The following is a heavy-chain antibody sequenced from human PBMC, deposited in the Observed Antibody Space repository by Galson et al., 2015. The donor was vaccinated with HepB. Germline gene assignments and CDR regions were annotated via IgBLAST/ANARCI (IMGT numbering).Heavy chain of an antibody. J-gene: IGHJ6*03. Sequence: SLRLSCAASGFTFSSYGMHWVRQAPGKGLEWVAVISYDGSNKYYADSVKGRFTISRDNSKNTLYLQMNSLRAEDTAVYYCAKDYRITHYYYMDVWGKGTTVTVSS. D-gene: IGHD1-14*01. V-gene: IGHV3-30*18. CDR1: GFTFSSYG. CDR2: ISYDGSNK. CDR3: AKDYRITHYYYMDV.